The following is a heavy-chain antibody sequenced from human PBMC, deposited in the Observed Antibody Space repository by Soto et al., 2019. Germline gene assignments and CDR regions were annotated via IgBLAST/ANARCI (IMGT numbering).Heavy chain of an antibody. CDR3: AVGPASGEFDY. V-gene: IGHV1-3*01. J-gene: IGHJ4*02. CDR1: GYTFTTYG. D-gene: IGHD3-3*01. Sequence: VQLVQSGAEVKKPGASVKVSCRASGYTFTTYGMHWVRQAPGQRLEWMGWVNAGNGITAYSRKFKGRVTITRDTSASTGYMELSSLSSEDMAVYYCAVGPASGEFDYWGQGTLVTVSS. CDR2: VNAGNGIT.